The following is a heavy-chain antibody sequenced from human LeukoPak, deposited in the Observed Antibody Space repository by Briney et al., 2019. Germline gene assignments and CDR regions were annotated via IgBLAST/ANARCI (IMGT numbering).Heavy chain of an antibody. D-gene: IGHD2-2*01. CDR2: ISSSSSYI. V-gene: IGHV3-21*01. Sequence: RGSLRLSCAASGFTFSSYSMNWVRQAPGKGLEWVSSISSSSSYIYYADSVKGRFTISRDNAKNSLYLQMNSLRAEDTAVYYCARGSQLLACCMDVWGKGTTVTVSS. J-gene: IGHJ6*03. CDR1: GFTFSSYS. CDR3: ARGSQLLACCMDV.